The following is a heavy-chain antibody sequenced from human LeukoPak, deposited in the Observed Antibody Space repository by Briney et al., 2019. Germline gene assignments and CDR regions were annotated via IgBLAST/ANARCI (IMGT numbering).Heavy chain of an antibody. CDR2: IYRSGTT. D-gene: IGHD5-18*01. CDR1: GYSIRTSHY. Sequence: SETLPLTCTVSGYSIRTSHYWGWIRQSPGKGLEWIGNIYRSGTTYYNPSLKSRVAISMDTSKNQFSLKLSSVTAADTAVYYCARAGDIAMAYPAYFDYWGQGTLVTVSS. CDR3: ARAGDIAMAYPAYFDY. J-gene: IGHJ4*02. V-gene: IGHV4-38-2*02.